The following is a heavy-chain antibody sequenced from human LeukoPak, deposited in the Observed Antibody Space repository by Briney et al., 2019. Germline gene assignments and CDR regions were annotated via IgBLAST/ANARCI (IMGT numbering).Heavy chain of an antibody. CDR2: ISSSSSYI. V-gene: IGHV3-11*06. CDR1: GFTFSDYY. J-gene: IGHJ4*02. Sequence: GGSLRLSCAASGFTFSDYYMSWIRQAPGKGLEWVSSISSSSSYIYYADSVKGRFTISRDNAKNSLYLQMNSLRAEDTAVYYCARDLYEVTESLVDYWGQGTLVTVSS. CDR3: ARDLYEVTESLVDY. D-gene: IGHD2-21*02.